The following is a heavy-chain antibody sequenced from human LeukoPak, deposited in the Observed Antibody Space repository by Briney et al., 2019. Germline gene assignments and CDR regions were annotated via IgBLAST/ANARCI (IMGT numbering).Heavy chain of an antibody. CDR2: ISSAGST. J-gene: IGHJ4*02. CDR3: ARTRGTYGDSFYDY. V-gene: IGHV4-4*07. Sequence: TETLSLACTVSDGSISKYYWNWIRQPAGKGQEWIGRISSAGSTNYNPSLQSRVTMSVDTPRNQFSLKLDSVTAADTAVYYCARTRGTYGDSFYDYWGQGTLVTVSS. D-gene: IGHD2-21*02. CDR1: DGSISKYY.